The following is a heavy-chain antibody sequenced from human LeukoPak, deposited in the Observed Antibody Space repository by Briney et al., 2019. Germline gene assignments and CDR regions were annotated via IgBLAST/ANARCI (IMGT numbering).Heavy chain of an antibody. CDR1: GGSFSGYY. J-gene: IGHJ4*02. V-gene: IGHV4-34*01. Sequence: KPSETLSLTCAVYGGSFSGYYWSWIRQPPGKGLEWIGEINHSGSTNYNPSLKSRVTISVDTSKNQFSLKLSSVTAADTAVYYCARVYCSGGSCEGGYFDYWGQGTLVTVSS. D-gene: IGHD2-15*01. CDR2: INHSGST. CDR3: ARVYCSGGSCEGGYFDY.